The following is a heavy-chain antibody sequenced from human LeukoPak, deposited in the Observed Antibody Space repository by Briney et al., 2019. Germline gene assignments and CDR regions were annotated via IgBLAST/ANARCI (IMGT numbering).Heavy chain of an antibody. V-gene: IGHV3-23*01. D-gene: IGHD5-24*01. J-gene: IGHJ2*01. CDR2: ISDSCGRT. CDR3: AKGRDAYNYWYFDV. CDR1: GFTFSSYA. Sequence: GGSVRLSCAASGFTFSSYAMRWVRQAPGKGLEGVASISDSCGRTYHADSVKGRFTISRDNSKNRLYLQMNSLRAEDTAVYFCAKGRDAYNYWYFDVWGRSTLVTVSS.